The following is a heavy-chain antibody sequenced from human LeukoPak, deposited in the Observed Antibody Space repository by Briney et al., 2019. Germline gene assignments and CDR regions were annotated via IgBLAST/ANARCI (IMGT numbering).Heavy chain of an antibody. D-gene: IGHD6-13*01. CDR3: ARGRGSSWYFDY. J-gene: IGHJ4*02. CDR1: GFTSDDFG. Sequence: GGSLRLSCAASGFTSDDFGMHWVRQAPGKGLEWVAVIWDDGSNQKYADSVKGRFTISRDSSKNTLYLQMNSLRAEDTAVYYCARGRGSSWYFDYWGQGTLVTVSS. CDR2: IWDDGSNQ. V-gene: IGHV3-33*08.